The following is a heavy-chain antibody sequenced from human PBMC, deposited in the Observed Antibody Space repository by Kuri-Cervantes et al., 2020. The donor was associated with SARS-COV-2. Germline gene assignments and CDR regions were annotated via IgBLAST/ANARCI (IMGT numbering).Heavy chain of an antibody. D-gene: IGHD1-14*01. Sequence: GGSLRLSCEVSGFLFSASAIHWVRQASGKGLEWVAVISYDGSNKYYADSVKGRFTMSRDNSQNTLSLHMNSLRAEDTAIYYCARSIISHQIYYYFYYMDVWGKGTAVTVSS. CDR2: ISYDGSNK. CDR1: GFLFSASA. J-gene: IGHJ6*03. V-gene: IGHV3-30-3*01. CDR3: ARSIISHQIYYYFYYMDV.